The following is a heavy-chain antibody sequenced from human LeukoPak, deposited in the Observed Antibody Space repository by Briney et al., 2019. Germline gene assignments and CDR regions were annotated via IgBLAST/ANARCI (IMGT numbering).Heavy chain of an antibody. V-gene: IGHV3-74*01. Sequence: GGSLRLSCAASGFTFSSYWMHWVRQAPGKGLVWVSRINSDGSSTSYADSVKGRFTISRDNAKNTLYLQMNSLRAEDTAVYYCARGGSSSWKYYFDYWGQGTLVTVSS. CDR3: ARGGSSSWKYYFDY. D-gene: IGHD6-13*01. J-gene: IGHJ4*02. CDR1: GFTFSSYW. CDR2: INSDGSST.